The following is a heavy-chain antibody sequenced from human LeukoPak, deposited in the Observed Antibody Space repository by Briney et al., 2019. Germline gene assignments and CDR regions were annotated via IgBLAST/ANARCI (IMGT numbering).Heavy chain of an antibody. D-gene: IGHD5-18*01. CDR1: GFTVSDNY. CDR3: AKDRAYTYGYSYYFDY. CDR2: IYSGGAT. Sequence: GGSLRLSCAASGFTVSDNYMSWVRPAPGKGLEWVSVIYSGGATFYADSVKGRFTISRDSSKNTLFLQMNSPRPEDTAVYYCAKDRAYTYGYSYYFDYWGQDTLVTVSS. V-gene: IGHV3-53*01. J-gene: IGHJ4*02.